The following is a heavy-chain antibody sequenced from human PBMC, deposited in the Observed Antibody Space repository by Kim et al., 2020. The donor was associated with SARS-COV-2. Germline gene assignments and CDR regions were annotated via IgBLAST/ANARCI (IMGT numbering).Heavy chain of an antibody. CDR2: GT. Sequence: GTNYGQKFQGRCTMTRDTSISTAYMELSRLRSDDTAVYYCAKQKDSLLDYWGQGTLVTVSS. D-gene: IGHD2-15*01. CDR3: AKQKDSLLDY. V-gene: IGHV1-2*02. J-gene: IGHJ4*02.